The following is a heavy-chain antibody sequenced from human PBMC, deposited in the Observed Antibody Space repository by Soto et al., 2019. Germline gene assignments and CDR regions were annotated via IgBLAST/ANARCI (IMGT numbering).Heavy chain of an antibody. CDR2: IIPILAIA. Sequence: SVKVSWKASGGTFSSQTINWVRQAPGQGLEWMGRIIPILAIANIAQKFQGRVTITADTSTSTAYMELSSLISEDTAVYFCAGGRESSTWYQALDIWG. CDR3: AGGRESSTWYQALDI. V-gene: IGHV1-69*02. J-gene: IGHJ3*02. D-gene: IGHD6-13*01. CDR1: GGTFSSQT.